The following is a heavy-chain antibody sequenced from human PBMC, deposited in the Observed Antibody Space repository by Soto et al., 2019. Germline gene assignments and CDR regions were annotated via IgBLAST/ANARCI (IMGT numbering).Heavy chain of an antibody. D-gene: IGHD1-20*01. CDR1: GFTFSSYG. V-gene: IGHV3-30*03. CDR2: ISYDGSDK. J-gene: IGHJ5*02. CDR3: AHRQNNWNDVPWFDP. Sequence: TGGSLRLSCAGSGFTFSSYGMHWVRQAPGKGLEWVAVISYDGSDKYYGDSVKGRFTISRDDSKNTLYLQMNSLRVEDTAIYYCAHRQNNWNDVPWFDPWGQGTLVTVSS.